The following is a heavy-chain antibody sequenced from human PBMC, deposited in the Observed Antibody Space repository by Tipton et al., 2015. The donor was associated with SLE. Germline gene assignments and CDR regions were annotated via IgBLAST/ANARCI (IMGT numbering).Heavy chain of an antibody. J-gene: IGHJ3*02. D-gene: IGHD3-16*01. CDR2: IYYSGST. CDR1: SGSVSSSSDY. Sequence: TLSLTCTVSSGSVSSSSDYWSWIRQPPGKGLEWIGYIYYSGSTNYNPSLKSRVTISVDTSKNQFSLKLSSVTAADTAVYYCAREKGDAYPNLVAFDIWGQGTMVTVSS. V-gene: IGHV4-61*01. CDR3: AREKGDAYPNLVAFDI.